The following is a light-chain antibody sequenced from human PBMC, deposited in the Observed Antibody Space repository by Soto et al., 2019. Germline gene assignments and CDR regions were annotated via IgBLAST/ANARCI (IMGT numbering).Light chain of an antibody. Sequence: DIQLTQNPSSLSASVGDRVTITCRASQAISGFLNWYQQKPGEAPHLLIYEASTLYTGVPSRFSGRGSRTDFTLTISSLQPEDFATNYCRQSYSSSCTFGQRSK. CDR3: RQSYSSSCT. CDR2: EAS. V-gene: IGKV1-39*01. J-gene: IGKJ1*01. CDR1: QAISGF.